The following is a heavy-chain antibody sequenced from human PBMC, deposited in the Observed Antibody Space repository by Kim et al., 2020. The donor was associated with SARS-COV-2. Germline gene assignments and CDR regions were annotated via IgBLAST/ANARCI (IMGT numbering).Heavy chain of an antibody. CDR3: AKEGDYDSSGYSRIPFDY. CDR1: GFTFSSYA. CDR2: ISGSGGST. J-gene: IGHJ4*02. V-gene: IGHV3-23*01. Sequence: GGSLRLSCAASGFTFSSYAMSWVRQAPGKGLEWVSAISGSGGSTYYADSVKGRFTISRDNSKNTLYLQMNSLRAEDTAVYYCAKEGDYDSSGYSRIPFDYWGQGTLVTVSS. D-gene: IGHD3-22*01.